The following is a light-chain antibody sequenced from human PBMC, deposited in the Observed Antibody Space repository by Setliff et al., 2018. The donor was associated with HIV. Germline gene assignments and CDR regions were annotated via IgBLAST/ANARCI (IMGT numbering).Light chain of an antibody. CDR2: DVV. CDR3: CSYAGSYSHV. V-gene: IGLV2-11*01. Sequence: QSALTQPRSVSGSPGQSVTISCTGTSSDVGNYNYVTWYQQHPGKAPKLMIYDVVKRPSGVPDRFSGAKSGNTASLTISGLQADDEADYYCCSYAGSYSHVFGTGTKVTVL. J-gene: IGLJ1*01. CDR1: SSDVGNYNY.